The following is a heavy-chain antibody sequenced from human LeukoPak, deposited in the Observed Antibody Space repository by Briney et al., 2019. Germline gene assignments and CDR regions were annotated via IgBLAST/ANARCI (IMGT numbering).Heavy chain of an antibody. CDR3: AKDDSSGYYHDH. CDR1: GFRFSNYA. V-gene: IGHV3-23*01. D-gene: IGHD3-22*01. CDR2: LSRSGSRT. J-gene: IGHJ5*02. Sequence: GGSLRLSCVGSGFRFSNYAMNWVRPAPGKGLQWVSALSRSGSRTFYADSAKGRFTIPRDKSKNTLYLQMDSLRAEDTAIYYCAKDDSSGYYHDHWGQGTLVTVSS.